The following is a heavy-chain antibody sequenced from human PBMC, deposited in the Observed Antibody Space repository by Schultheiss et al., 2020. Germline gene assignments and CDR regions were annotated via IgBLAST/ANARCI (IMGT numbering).Heavy chain of an antibody. V-gene: IGHV3-73*01. D-gene: IGHD5-18*01. CDR1: GFTFSGSA. CDR3: TTVGRELWEVRDY. CDR2: IRSKANSYAT. J-gene: IGHJ4*02. Sequence: GESLKISCAASGFTFSGSAMHWVRQASGKGLEWVGRIRSKANSYATAYAASVKGRFTISRDDSKNTLYLQMNSLKTEDTAVYYCTTVGRELWEVRDYWGQGTLVTVSS.